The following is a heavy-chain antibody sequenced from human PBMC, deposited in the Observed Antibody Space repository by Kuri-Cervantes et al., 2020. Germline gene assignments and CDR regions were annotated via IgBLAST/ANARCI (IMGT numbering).Heavy chain of an antibody. D-gene: IGHD2-2*01. V-gene: IGHV1-46*01. J-gene: IGHJ5*02. Sequence: ASVKVSCKASGYTFTSYYMHWVRQAPGQGLEWMGIINPSGGSTSYAQKFQGRVTMTRDTSTSTVYMELSSLRSEDTAVYYCARDNIVVVPAASGGFDPWGQGTLVTVSS. CDR1: GYTFTSYY. CDR2: INPSGGST. CDR3: ARDNIVVVPAASGGFDP.